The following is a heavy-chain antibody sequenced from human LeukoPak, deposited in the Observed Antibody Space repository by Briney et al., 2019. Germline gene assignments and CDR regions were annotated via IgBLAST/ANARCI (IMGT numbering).Heavy chain of an antibody. J-gene: IGHJ4*02. CDR1: EFIFSDYA. CDR3: AKFEGATIPGWFNDY. D-gene: IGHD6-19*01. V-gene: IGHV3-23*05. CDR2: IDKTTYPT. Sequence: AGSLTLSCAASEFIFSDYAMGWVRQAPGKGLEWVSTIDKTTYPTFYADSVKGRFTISRDNSKNTLYLQMNSLRTEDTAVYFCAKFEGATIPGWFNDYWGQGILVTVSS.